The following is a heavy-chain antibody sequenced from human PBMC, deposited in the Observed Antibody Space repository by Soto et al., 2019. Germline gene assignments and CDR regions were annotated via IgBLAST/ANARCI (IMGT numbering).Heavy chain of an antibody. CDR1: GGSFSGYY. D-gene: IGHD2-21*01. CDR2: INHSGST. CDR3: ARSPDSQSPTFPFDY. Sequence: QVQLQQWGAGLLKPSETLSLTCAVYGGSFSGYYWSWIRQPPGKGLEWLGEINHSGSTNYNPSLKSRVTISVDTSKNQFSLKLSSVTAADTAVYYCARSPDSQSPTFPFDYWGQGTLVTVSS. J-gene: IGHJ4*02. V-gene: IGHV4-34*01.